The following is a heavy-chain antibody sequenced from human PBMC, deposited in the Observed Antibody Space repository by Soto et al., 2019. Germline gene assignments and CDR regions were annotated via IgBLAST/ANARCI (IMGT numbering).Heavy chain of an antibody. J-gene: IGHJ6*02. D-gene: IGHD4-17*01. Sequence: PSETLSLTCAVYGGSFSGYYWSWIRQPPGKGLEWIGEINHSGSTNYNPSLKSRVTISVDTSKNQFSLKLSSVTAADTAVYYCARGLTVTVDYYYGMDVWGQGTTVTVSS. V-gene: IGHV4-34*01. CDR3: ARGLTVTVDYYYGMDV. CDR2: INHSGST. CDR1: GGSFSGYY.